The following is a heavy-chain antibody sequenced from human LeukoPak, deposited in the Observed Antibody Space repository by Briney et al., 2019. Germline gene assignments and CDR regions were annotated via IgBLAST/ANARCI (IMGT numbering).Heavy chain of an antibody. D-gene: IGHD2-15*01. CDR3: ARDTGCSGGSCYYPMIFDY. CDR1: GGAFSSYA. CDR2: IIPMFGTV. J-gene: IGHJ4*02. Sequence: GASVKVSCKASGGAFSSYAINWVRQAPGQGLEWMGRIIPMFGTVNYEQKFQGRVTIIADKFTSTAYMELSSLRFEDTAMYYCARDTGCSGGSCYYPMIFDYWGQGTLVTVSS. V-gene: IGHV1-69*06.